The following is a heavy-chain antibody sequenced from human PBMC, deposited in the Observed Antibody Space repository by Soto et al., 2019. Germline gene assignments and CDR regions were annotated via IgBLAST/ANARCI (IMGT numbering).Heavy chain of an antibody. CDR1: GSSVSGGIYY. CDR2: IYHSATT. J-gene: IGHJ4*02. Sequence: QVQLRESGPGLVKPSETLSLTCTVSGSSVSGGIYYWTWIRQPPGQGLEWIGYIYHSATTNYNASLRSRVTISVDTSKNEFSLRLTSVTAADTAVYYCARYRDFGDYGYFDSWGQGTLVTVSS. CDR3: ARYRDFGDYGYFDS. D-gene: IGHD4-17*01. V-gene: IGHV4-61*01.